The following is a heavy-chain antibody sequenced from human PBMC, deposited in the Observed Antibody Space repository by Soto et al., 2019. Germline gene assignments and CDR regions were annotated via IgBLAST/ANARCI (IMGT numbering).Heavy chain of an antibody. D-gene: IGHD1-1*01. J-gene: IGHJ4*02. Sequence: QVHLVQSGAEVKKPGASVKVSCKGSGYGFTTYGITWVRQAPGQGLEWMAWISAHNGNTNYAQNVQGGGTVTRDTSTSTAYMELRSLRYDDTAVYYCARGRYGDYWGQGALVTVSS. CDR1: GYGFTTYG. V-gene: IGHV1-18*01. CDR2: ISAHNGNT. CDR3: ARGRYGDY.